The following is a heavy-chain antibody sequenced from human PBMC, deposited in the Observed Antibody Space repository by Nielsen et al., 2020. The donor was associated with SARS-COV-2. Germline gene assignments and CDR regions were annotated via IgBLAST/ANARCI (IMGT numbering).Heavy chain of an antibody. D-gene: IGHD3-22*01. CDR3: ARILYYYDRSGYYYSPFDY. Sequence: WIRQPPGKALEWLAHIFSNDEKSYSTSLKSRLTISKDTSKSQVVLTMTNMDPVDTATYYCARILYYYDRSGYYYSPFDYWGQGTLVTVSS. V-gene: IGHV2-26*01. CDR2: IFSNDEK. J-gene: IGHJ4*02.